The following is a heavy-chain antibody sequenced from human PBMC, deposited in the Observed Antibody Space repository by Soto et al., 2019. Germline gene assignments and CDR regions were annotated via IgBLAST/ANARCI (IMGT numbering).Heavy chain of an antibody. J-gene: IGHJ6*03. Sequence: QLVESGGGLVQPGGSLRLSCEASGFTLSTHWMIYVRQAPGKGLEWVGNIKQDGSAKYYVDSVTGRFTISRDNAKVSLFLLINSLRAEYTAVYYFASDRVPFFTFGTCAAALDVRGKGTTVTVSS. CDR3: ASDRVPFFTFGTCAAALDV. D-gene: IGHD3-16*01. V-gene: IGHV3-7*01. CDR2: IKQDGSAK. CDR1: GFTLSTHW.